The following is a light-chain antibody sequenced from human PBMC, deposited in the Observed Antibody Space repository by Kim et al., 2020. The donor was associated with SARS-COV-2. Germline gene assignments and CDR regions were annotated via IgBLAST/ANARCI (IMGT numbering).Light chain of an antibody. J-gene: IGKJ1*01. CDR1: QSISGW. CDR2: KAS. V-gene: IGKV1-5*03. CDR3: QQYNSYSPT. Sequence: DIEMTQSPSTLSASVGDRVTITCRASQSISGWLAWYQQKPGKAPKLLIYKASNLDSGVPSRFSGSGSGTEFTLTISSLQPDDFATYYCQQYNSYSPTFGQGTKVDIK.